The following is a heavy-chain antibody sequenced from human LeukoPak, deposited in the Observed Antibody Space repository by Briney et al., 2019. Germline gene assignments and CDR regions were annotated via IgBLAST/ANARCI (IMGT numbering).Heavy chain of an antibody. CDR1: GFTFSSYA. CDR3: AKGLRYFEYFDY. Sequence: GGSLRLSCAASGFTFSSYAMHWVRQAPGKGLEWVAVISYDGSNKYYADSVKGRFTISRDNSKNTLYLQMNSLRAEDTAVYYCAKGLRYFEYFDYWGQGTLVTVSS. D-gene: IGHD3-9*01. CDR2: ISYDGSNK. J-gene: IGHJ4*02. V-gene: IGHV3-30*04.